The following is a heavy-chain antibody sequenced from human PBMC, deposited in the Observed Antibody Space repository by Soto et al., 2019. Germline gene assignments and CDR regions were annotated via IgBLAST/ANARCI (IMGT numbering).Heavy chain of an antibody. CDR2: ISSSSSTI. Sequence: EVQLVESGGGLVQPGGSLRLSCAASGFTFSSYSMNWVRQAPGKGLEWVSYISSSSSTIYYADSVKGRFTISRANAKNFLYLQMKILRDGDTAVYNFAREGGVLDGFDPWGQGTLVTVSS. CDR3: AREGGVLDGFDP. V-gene: IGHV3-48*02. CDR1: GFTFSSYS. J-gene: IGHJ5*02. D-gene: IGHD3-16*01.